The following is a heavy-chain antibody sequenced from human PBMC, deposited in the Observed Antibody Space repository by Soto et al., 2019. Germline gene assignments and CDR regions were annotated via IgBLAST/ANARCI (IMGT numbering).Heavy chain of an antibody. J-gene: IGHJ4*02. D-gene: IGHD5-12*01. CDR1: GFTFSSYE. V-gene: IGHV3-48*03. CDR2: ISTSGIGK. CDR3: ARQGRDGYNYFDY. Sequence: GGSLRLSGAASGFTFSSYEMNWVRRAPGKGLEWVSFISTSGIGKSYADSLKGRFIISRDSAKNSLYLQMNSLRAEDTAVYYCARQGRDGYNYFDYWGQGTLVTVSS.